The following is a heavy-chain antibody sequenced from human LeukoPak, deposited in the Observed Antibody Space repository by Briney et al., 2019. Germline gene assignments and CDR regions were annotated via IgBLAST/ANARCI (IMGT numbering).Heavy chain of an antibody. D-gene: IGHD4-17*01. CDR3: AKAPTYGVVYYFDY. CDR2: ISYDGSNK. V-gene: IGHV3-30-3*01. J-gene: IGHJ4*02. Sequence: GRSLRLSCAASGFTFSSYAMHWVRQAPGKGLEWVAVISYDGSNKYYADSVKGRFTISRDNSKNTLYLQMNSLRAEDTAVYYCAKAPTYGVVYYFDYWGQGTLVTVSS. CDR1: GFTFSSYA.